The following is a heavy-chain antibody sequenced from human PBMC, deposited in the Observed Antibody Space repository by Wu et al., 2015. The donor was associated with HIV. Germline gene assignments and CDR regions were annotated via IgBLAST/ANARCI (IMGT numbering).Heavy chain of an antibody. CDR1: GGTFSTYA. D-gene: IGHD3-16*01. J-gene: IGHJ4*02. Sequence: QVQLVQSGAEVKKPGSSVKVSCKASGGTFSTYAISWVRQAPGQGLEWMGGIIPIFGTSNYAQKFQGRVTITTDESTSTAYMELSSLRSEDTAVYYCASQGEGGGGSDYWGQGTLGHRLL. CDR2: IIPIFGTS. CDR3: ASQGEGGGGSDY. V-gene: IGHV1-69*05.